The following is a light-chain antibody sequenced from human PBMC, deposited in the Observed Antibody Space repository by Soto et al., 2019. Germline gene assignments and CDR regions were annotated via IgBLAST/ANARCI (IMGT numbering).Light chain of an antibody. Sequence: DIQMTQSPSSVSASVGDRVTITCRASQDISTWLAWYQQKPGKAPKFLIYAASSLRSGVPSRFSGSGSGTDFTLTISSLQPEDFATYYCQQANSFPLTFGGETKVEIK. J-gene: IGKJ4*01. CDR2: AAS. V-gene: IGKV1-12*01. CDR1: QDISTW. CDR3: QQANSFPLT.